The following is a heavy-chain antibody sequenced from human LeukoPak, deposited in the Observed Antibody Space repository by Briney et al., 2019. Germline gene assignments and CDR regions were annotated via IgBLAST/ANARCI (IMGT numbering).Heavy chain of an antibody. J-gene: IGHJ4*02. CDR3: ANPSPLGVTYGSGSPTPLDDY. D-gene: IGHD3-10*01. Sequence: PGGSLRLSCAASGFTFSNYAVMWVRQAPGKGLEWVSAISGSGGSTYYADSVKGRFTISRDNSKNTLYLQMNILRAGDTAVYYCANPSPLGVTYGSGSPTPLDDYWGQGTLVTVSS. CDR2: ISGSGGST. CDR1: GFTFSNYA. V-gene: IGHV3-23*01.